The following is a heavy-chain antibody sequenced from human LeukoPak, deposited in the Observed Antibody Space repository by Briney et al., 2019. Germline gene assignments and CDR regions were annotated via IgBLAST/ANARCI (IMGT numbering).Heavy chain of an antibody. D-gene: IGHD2-8*02. CDR3: ARSGAMDAFDI. Sequence: SETLSLTCTVSGGSISSYYWSWIRQPPGKGLEWIGYIYYSGSTNYNPSLKSRVTISVDTSKNQLSLKLSSVTAADTAVYYCARSGAMDAFDIWGQGTMVTVSS. J-gene: IGHJ3*02. CDR1: GGSISSYY. V-gene: IGHV4-59*01. CDR2: IYYSGST.